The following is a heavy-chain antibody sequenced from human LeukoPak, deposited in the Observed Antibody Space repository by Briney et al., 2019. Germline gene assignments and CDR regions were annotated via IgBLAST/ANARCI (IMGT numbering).Heavy chain of an antibody. CDR2: IYYSGST. CDR3: SRGDYDSSGSIGY. D-gene: IGHD3-22*01. V-gene: IGHV4-39*01. Sequence: PSETLSLTXTVSGGSISSSSYYWGWIRQPPGKGLEWIGSIYYSGSTYYNPSLKSRVTISVDTSKNQFSLKLSSVTAADTAVYYCSRGDYDSSGSIGYWGQGTLVTVSS. CDR1: GGSISSSSYY. J-gene: IGHJ4*02.